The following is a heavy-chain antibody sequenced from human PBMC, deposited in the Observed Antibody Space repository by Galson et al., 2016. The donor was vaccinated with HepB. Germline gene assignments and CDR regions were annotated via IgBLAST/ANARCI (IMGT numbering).Heavy chain of an antibody. CDR3: ARDLGVPGSPLDN. V-gene: IGHV1-3*01. J-gene: IGHJ4*02. Sequence: SVKVSCKASGYTFTSYGISWVRQAPGQRLEWMGWINAGSGHTKYSQKFQGRVTITRDTSANTAYMVLSSLRSEDTTVYYCARDLGVPGSPLDNWGQGTLVTVSS. D-gene: IGHD6-19*01. CDR1: GYTFTSYG. CDR2: INAGSGHT.